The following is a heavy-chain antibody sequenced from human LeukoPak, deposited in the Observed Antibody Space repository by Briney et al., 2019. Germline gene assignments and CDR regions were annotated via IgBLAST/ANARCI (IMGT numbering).Heavy chain of an antibody. CDR2: IYYSGST. V-gene: IGHV4-59*01. D-gene: IGHD2-15*01. Sequence: SETLSLTCTVSGCSISSYYWSCIRQPPGKGLEWIGYIYYSGSTNYNPSLKSRVTISVDTSKNQFSLKLSSVTAADTAVYYCARARCRGGSCYWGWFDPWGQGTLVTVSS. CDR1: GCSISSYY. J-gene: IGHJ5*02. CDR3: ARARCRGGSCYWGWFDP.